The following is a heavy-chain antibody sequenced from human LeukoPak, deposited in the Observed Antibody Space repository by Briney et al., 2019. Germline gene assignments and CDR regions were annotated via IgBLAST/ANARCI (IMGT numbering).Heavy chain of an antibody. D-gene: IGHD6-13*01. CDR1: GGSISSSSYY. J-gene: IGHJ4*02. CDR2: IYYSGST. V-gene: IGHV4-39*07. CDR3: AREKGIAAAGHLGFDY. Sequence: SETLSLTCTVSGGSISSSSYYWGWIRQPPGKGLEWIGSIYYSGSTYYNPPLKSRVTISVDTSKNQFSLKLSSVTAADTAVYYCAREKGIAAAGHLGFDYWGQGTLVTVSS.